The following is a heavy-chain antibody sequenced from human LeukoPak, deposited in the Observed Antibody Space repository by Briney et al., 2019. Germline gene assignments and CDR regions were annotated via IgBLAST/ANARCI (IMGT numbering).Heavy chain of an antibody. Sequence: GGSLRLSCAASGFTFSSYAMHWVRQAPGKGLEWVAVISYDGSNKYYADSVKGRFTISRDNSKNTLYLQMNSLRAEDTAVYYCAKSKDSSGFYYYYYYLDVWGKGTTVTISS. J-gene: IGHJ6*03. CDR2: ISYDGSNK. CDR1: GFTFSSYA. D-gene: IGHD3-22*01. CDR3: AKSKDSSGFYYYYYYLDV. V-gene: IGHV3-30*04.